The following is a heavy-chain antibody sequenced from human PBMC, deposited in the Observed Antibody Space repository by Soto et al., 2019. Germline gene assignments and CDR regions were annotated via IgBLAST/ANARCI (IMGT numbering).Heavy chain of an antibody. J-gene: IGHJ6*02. V-gene: IGHV1-2*04. CDR3: ARRIAAAGTYYYYGMDV. D-gene: IGHD6-13*01. Sequence: GXSXKVSFKASGYSXTDYHIELVRQAPGQGLEWLGRINPKSGGTSTAQKFQGWVTMTTDTSISTAYMELTRLTSDDTAIYYSARRIAAAGTYYYYGMDVWGQGTTGTVSS. CDR2: INPKSGGT. CDR1: GYSXTDYH.